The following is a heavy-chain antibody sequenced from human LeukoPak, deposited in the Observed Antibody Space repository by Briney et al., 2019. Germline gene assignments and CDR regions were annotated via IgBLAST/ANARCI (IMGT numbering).Heavy chain of an antibody. Sequence: SETLSLTCTVSGGSISSGNYYWSWIRQPPGKGLEGIGYIFYLGNTYYTPSLKSRVTISVDTSKNQFSLKLSSVTAADTAVYYCARKYPDHWFDPWGQGTLVTASS. J-gene: IGHJ5*02. CDR3: ARKYPDHWFDP. D-gene: IGHD6-6*01. CDR1: GGSISSGNYY. V-gene: IGHV4-30-4*01. CDR2: IFYLGNT.